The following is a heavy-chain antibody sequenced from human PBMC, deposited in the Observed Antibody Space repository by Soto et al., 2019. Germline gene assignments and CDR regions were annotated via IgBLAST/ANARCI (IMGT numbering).Heavy chain of an antibody. CDR2: IGTAGDT. CDR3: ARGRRYYGSGSYFITSYGMDV. CDR1: GFTFSSYD. J-gene: IGHJ6*02. Sequence: EVQLVESGGGLVQPGGSLRLSCAASGFTFSSYDMHWVRQATGKGLEWVSAIGTAGDTYYPGSVKGRFTISRENAKNSLYLQMNSLRAGDTAVYYCARGRRYYGSGSYFITSYGMDVWGQGTTVTVSS. D-gene: IGHD3-10*01. V-gene: IGHV3-13*01.